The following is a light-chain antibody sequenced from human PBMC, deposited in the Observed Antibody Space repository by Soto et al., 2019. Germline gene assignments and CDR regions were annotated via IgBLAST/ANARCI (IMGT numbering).Light chain of an antibody. Sequence: EIVLTQSPGILSLSPGERATLSCRASQSVTSRYVAWYQQKPGQSPRLLIYAASSRATGIPDSFSGSGSGTDFTLTMSRLEPEDFAVYYCQQYDSSPITFGQGTRLEIK. J-gene: IGKJ5*01. CDR1: QSVTSRY. CDR2: AAS. CDR3: QQYDSSPIT. V-gene: IGKV3-20*01.